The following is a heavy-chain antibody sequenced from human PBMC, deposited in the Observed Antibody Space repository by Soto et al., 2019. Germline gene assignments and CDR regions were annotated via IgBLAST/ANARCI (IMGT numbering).Heavy chain of an antibody. D-gene: IGHD6-19*01. J-gene: IGHJ5*02. V-gene: IGHV3-48*02. CDR2: ISSSSSTI. CDR1: GFTFSSYS. CDR3: ARTLGHSSGWYELNWFDP. Sequence: EVQLVESGGGLVQPGGSLRLSCAASGFTFSSYSMNWVRQAPGKGLEWVSYISSSSSTIYYADSVKGRFTISRDNAKNSLYLQMNSLREEDTAVYYCARTLGHSSGWYELNWFDPWGQGTLVTVSS.